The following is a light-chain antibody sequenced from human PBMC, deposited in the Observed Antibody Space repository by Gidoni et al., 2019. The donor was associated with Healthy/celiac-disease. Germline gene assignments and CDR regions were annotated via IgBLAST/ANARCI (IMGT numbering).Light chain of an antibody. CDR3: QKRSNWPIT. CDR1: QSVSSY. V-gene: IGKV3-11*01. J-gene: IGKJ5*01. CDR2: DAS. Sequence: EIVLTQSPATLSLSPGERATLSCRASQSVSSYLAWYQQKPGQAPRLLIDDASNRATGIPARFSGSGSGTDFTLTISSLEPEDFAVYYCQKRSNWPITCGQGTRLEIK.